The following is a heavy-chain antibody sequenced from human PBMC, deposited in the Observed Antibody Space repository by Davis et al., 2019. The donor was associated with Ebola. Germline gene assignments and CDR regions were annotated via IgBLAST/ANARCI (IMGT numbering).Heavy chain of an antibody. Sequence: SETLSLTCSVSGGSVGSYYWSWIRQPPGKGLEWIGYVYYNGGTNYNPSLKSRVTISLDTSKNQFSLKLSSVTAADTAVYYCARMGLSSGYYFFDYWGQGTLVTVSS. CDR3: ARMGLSSGYYFFDY. CDR2: VYYNGGT. J-gene: IGHJ4*02. CDR1: GGSVGSYY. D-gene: IGHD3-22*01. V-gene: IGHV4-59*02.